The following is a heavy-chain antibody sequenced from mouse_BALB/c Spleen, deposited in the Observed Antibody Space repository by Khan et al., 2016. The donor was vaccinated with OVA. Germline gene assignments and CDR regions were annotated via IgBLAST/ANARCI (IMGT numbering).Heavy chain of an antibody. J-gene: IGHJ2*01. CDR3: ARMARK. V-gene: IGHV14-3*02. Sequence: EVQLQESGAELVKSGATVKLSCTASGLNIKDTYMHWLKQSPEQGLEWVGRIDPPNGNTKYAPNVQGQVTITADTSYNTAYLQLSRLTSEDTAVYYCARMARKWGQGTTLTVSA. CDR1: GLNIKDTY. CDR2: IDPPNGNT.